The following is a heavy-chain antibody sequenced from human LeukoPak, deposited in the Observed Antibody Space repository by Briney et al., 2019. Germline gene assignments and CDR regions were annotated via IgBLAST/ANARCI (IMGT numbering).Heavy chain of an antibody. D-gene: IGHD2-15*01. CDR3: ARRRGRAFYCSGGSCYSPAGPFDY. CDR2: INHSGST. J-gene: IGHJ4*02. CDR1: GGSFSGYY. V-gene: IGHV4-34*01. Sequence: SETLSLTCAVYGGSFSGYYWSWIRQPPGKGLEWIGEINHSGSTNYNPSLKSRVTVSVDTSKNQFSLKLSSVTAADTAVYYCARRRGRAFYCSGGSCYSPAGPFDYWGQGTLDTVSS.